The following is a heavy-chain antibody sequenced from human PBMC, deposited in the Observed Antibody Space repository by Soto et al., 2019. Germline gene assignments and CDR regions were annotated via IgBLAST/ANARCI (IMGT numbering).Heavy chain of an antibody. J-gene: IGHJ4*02. D-gene: IGHD2-15*01. V-gene: IGHV3-30-3*01. CDR3: ARGYCSSGSCYGQFDY. CDR1: GFTFSSYA. CDR2: ISYDGSNK. Sequence: GGSLRLSCAASGFTFSSYAMHWVRQAPGKGLEWVAVISYDGSNKYYADSVKGRFTISRDNSKNTVYLQMNSLRAEDTAVHYCARGYCSSGSCYGQFDYWGQGTLVTVSS.